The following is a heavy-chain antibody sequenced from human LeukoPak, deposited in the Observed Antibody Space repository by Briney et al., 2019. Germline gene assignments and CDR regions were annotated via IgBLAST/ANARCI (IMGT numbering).Heavy chain of an antibody. V-gene: IGHV3-30*04. D-gene: IGHD3-22*01. Sequence: GRSLRLSCAASGFTFSSYAMHWVRQAPGKGLEWVAVISYDGSNKYYADSVKGRFTISRDNSKNTLYLQMNSLRAEDTAVYYCARGGYDCSGYYYGVDYWGQGTLVTVSS. CDR3: ARGGYDCSGYYYGVDY. J-gene: IGHJ4*02. CDR1: GFTFSSYA. CDR2: ISYDGSNK.